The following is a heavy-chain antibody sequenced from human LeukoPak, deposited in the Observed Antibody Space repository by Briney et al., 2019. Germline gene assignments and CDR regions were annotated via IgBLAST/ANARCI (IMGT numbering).Heavy chain of an antibody. D-gene: IGHD5-12*01. Sequence: PSETLSLTCTVSGGSISSSSYYWGWIRQPPGKGLEWIGSIYNRESTYSNPPLKTRVTISVDTTKNKFYLTLSSVTAADTPGYYCAGGLRGYSGYPGGGWGQATLVSVSS. CDR1: GGSISSSSYY. J-gene: IGHJ4*02. CDR3: AGGLRGYSGYPGGG. V-gene: IGHV4-39*01. CDR2: IYNREST.